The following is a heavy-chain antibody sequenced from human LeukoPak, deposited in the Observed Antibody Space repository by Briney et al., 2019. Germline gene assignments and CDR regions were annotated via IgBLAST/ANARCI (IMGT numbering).Heavy chain of an antibody. CDR2: ISSSGSTI. Sequence: GGSLRLSCAASGFTFSSYEMNWVRQAPGKGLEWVSYISSSGSTIYYADSVKGRSTISRDNAKHSLYLQMNGLRAEDKAVYYWAELGITMIGGVWGKGTTVTISS. V-gene: IGHV3-48*03. CDR1: GFTFSSYE. J-gene: IGHJ6*04. D-gene: IGHD3-10*02. CDR3: AELGITMIGGV.